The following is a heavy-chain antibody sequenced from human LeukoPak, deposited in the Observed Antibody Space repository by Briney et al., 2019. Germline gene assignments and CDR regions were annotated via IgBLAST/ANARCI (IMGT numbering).Heavy chain of an antibody. D-gene: IGHD3-22*01. CDR1: GFTFSSYA. Sequence: GGSLRLSCAASGFTFSSYAMNWVRQAPGKGLEWVGRIRSNSDGGTIDYAAPVKGRFTLSRDDSKTTLYLQMNSLQTEDTAVYYCATDFYDSTWGQGTLVTVSS. CDR3: ATDFYDST. V-gene: IGHV3-15*07. J-gene: IGHJ5*02. CDR2: IRSNSDGGTI.